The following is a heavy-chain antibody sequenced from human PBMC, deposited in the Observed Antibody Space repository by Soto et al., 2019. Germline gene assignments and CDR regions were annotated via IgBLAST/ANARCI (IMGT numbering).Heavy chain of an antibody. D-gene: IGHD6-19*01. Sequence: ASVKVSCKASGGTFSSYAISWVRQAPGQGLEWMGGIIPIFGTANYAQKFQGRVTITADESTSTAYMELSSLRSEDTAVYYCARASVAEYYFDYWGQGTLVTVSS. CDR2: IIPIFGTA. CDR1: GGTFSSYA. V-gene: IGHV1-69*13. J-gene: IGHJ4*02. CDR3: ARASVAEYYFDY.